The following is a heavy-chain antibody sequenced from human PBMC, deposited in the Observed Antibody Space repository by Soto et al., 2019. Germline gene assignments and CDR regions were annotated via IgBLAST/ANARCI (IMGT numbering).Heavy chain of an antibody. D-gene: IGHD2-21*01. CDR3: AGSISGDPSFDP. V-gene: IGHV4-59*11. J-gene: IGHJ5*02. CDR1: DGSISGHY. Sequence: KASETLSLTCTVSDGSISGHYWSWIRQPPGKGLEWIGYIFYSGSTNYKPSLKSRVTISVDTSKKQFSLKLSSVTAADTAVYYCAGSISGDPSFDPWGQGTLVTVSS. CDR2: IFYSGST.